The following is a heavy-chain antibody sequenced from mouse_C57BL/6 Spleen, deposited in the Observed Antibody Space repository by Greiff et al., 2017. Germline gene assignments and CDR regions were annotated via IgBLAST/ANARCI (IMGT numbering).Heavy chain of an antibody. CDR1: GYAFSSSW. CDR2: IYPGDGDT. D-gene: IGHD4-1*01. CDR3: ARRGLGTEAMDY. Sequence: QVQLQQSGPELVKPGASVKISCKASGYAFSSSWMNWVKQRPGKGLEWIGRIYPGDGDTHYNGKFKGKATLTADKSSSTSYMQLSSLTSEDSAVYFCARRGLGTEAMDYWGQGTSVTVSS. J-gene: IGHJ4*01. V-gene: IGHV1-82*01.